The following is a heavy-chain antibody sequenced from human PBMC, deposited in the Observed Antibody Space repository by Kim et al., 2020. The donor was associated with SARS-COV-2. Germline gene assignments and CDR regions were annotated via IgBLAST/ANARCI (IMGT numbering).Heavy chain of an antibody. J-gene: IGHJ4*02. Sequence: PAFQGPVTISADKSISTAYLQWSSLKASDTAMYYCARSIAVAGRAFDYWGQGTLVTVSS. V-gene: IGHV5-51*01. CDR3: ARSIAVAGRAFDY. D-gene: IGHD6-19*01.